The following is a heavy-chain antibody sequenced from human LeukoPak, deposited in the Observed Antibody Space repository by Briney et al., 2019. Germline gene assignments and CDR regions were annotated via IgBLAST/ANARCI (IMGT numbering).Heavy chain of an antibody. CDR2: IYPGDSDT. J-gene: IGHJ6*02. V-gene: IGHV5-51*01. Sequence: GESLKISCKGSGYSFTSYWIGWVRQMPGKGLEWMGIIYPGDSDTRYSPSFQGQVTISADKSISTAYLQWSSLKASDTAMYYCARHGSSYSGSFNYGMDVWGQGTTVTVSS. CDR1: GYSFTSYW. CDR3: ARHGSSYSGSFNYGMDV. D-gene: IGHD1-26*01.